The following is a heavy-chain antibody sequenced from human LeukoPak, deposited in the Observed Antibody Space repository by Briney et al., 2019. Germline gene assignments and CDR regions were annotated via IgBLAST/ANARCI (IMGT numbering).Heavy chain of an antibody. Sequence: SETLSLTCTVSGGSISSSSYYWGWIRQPPGKGLEWIGSIYYSGSTYYNPSLKSRVTISVDTSKNQFSLKLSSVTAADTAVYYCARDSYYGDPPPEVDAFDIWGQGTMVTVSS. CDR3: ARDSYYGDPPPEVDAFDI. CDR1: GGSISSSSYY. D-gene: IGHD4-17*01. J-gene: IGHJ3*02. CDR2: IYYSGST. V-gene: IGHV4-39*07.